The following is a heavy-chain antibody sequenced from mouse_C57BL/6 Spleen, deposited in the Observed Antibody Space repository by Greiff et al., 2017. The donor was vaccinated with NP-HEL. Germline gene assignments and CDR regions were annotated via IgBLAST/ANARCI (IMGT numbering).Heavy chain of an antibody. CDR3: ARAHSSDAMDY. CDR2: ISDGGSYT. CDR1: GFTFSSYA. Sequence: EVQLVESGGGLVKPGGSLKLSCAASGFTFSSYAMSWVRQTPEKRLEWVATISDGGSYTYYPDNVKGRFTISRDNAKNNLYLQMSHLKSEDTAMYYCARAHSSDAMDYWGQGTSVTVSS. D-gene: IGHD3-1*01. V-gene: IGHV5-4*01. J-gene: IGHJ4*01.